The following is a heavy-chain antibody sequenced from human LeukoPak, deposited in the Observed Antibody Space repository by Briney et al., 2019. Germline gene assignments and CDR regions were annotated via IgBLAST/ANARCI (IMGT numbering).Heavy chain of an antibody. D-gene: IGHD1-14*01. CDR3: ARRMTKPGAFDI. Sequence: SETLSLTCTVSGGSISSYYWSWIRQPPGKGLEWIGYIYYSASNNYNPSLKSRVTISVDTSKNQFSLKLSSVTAADTAVYYCARRMTKPGAFDIWGQGTMVTVSS. J-gene: IGHJ3*02. V-gene: IGHV4-59*08. CDR2: IYYSASN. CDR1: GGSISSYY.